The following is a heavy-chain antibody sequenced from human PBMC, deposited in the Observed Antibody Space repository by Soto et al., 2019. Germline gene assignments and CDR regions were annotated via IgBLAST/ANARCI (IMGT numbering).Heavy chain of an antibody. CDR2: IIPILGIA. CDR3: ARVNSGYDSDAFDI. V-gene: IGHV1-69*02. J-gene: IGHJ3*02. D-gene: IGHD5-12*01. CDR1: GGTFSSYT. Sequence: QVQLVQSGAEVKKPGSSVKVSCKASGGTFSSYTISWVRQAPGQGLEWMGRIIPILGIANYAQKFQGRVTITEDKSTSTAYMELSSLRSEDTAVYYCARVNSGYDSDAFDIWGQGTMVTVSS.